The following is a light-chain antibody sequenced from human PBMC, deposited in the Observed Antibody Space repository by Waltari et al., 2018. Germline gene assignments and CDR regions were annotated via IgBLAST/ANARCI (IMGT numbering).Light chain of an antibody. CDR3: HSRDASGVAGS. CDR1: SLRRYY. V-gene: IGLV3-19*01. Sequence: SSELTQDPAVSVAMGQTVRITCQGDSLRRYYASWYQQRPGQAPILVIYDKKKRPSGVPDRFAGSSSQNTGSLTITGAQAEDEASYYCHSRDASGVAGSVGGGTKLTVL. CDR2: DKK. J-gene: IGLJ2*01.